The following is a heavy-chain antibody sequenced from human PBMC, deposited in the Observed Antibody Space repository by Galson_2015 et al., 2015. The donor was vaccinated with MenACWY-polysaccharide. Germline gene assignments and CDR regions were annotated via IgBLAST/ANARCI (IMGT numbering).Heavy chain of an antibody. Sequence: RLSCAASGLNFRNYGMHWVRQAPGKGLEWVAFIPYDGSNKYYPDSVKGRFTISRDNSKNTLYLQMNSLRVEDTAVYYCAKMVQQTTKNDYWGQGTLVTVSS. CDR2: IPYDGSNK. V-gene: IGHV3-30*02. CDR1: GLNFRNYG. J-gene: IGHJ4*02. CDR3: AKMVQQTTKNDY. D-gene: IGHD4-17*01.